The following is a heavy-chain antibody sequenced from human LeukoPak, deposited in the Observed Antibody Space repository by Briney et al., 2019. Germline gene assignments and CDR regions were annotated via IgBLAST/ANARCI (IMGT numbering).Heavy chain of an antibody. CDR1: GFSFSSYG. CDR3: ARSLGPFDY. CDR2: IRYDGRNK. V-gene: IGHV3-30*02. Sequence: GGSLRLSCTASGFSFSSYGMHWVRQAPGKGLEWVAFIRYDGRNKDYANSVKGRFTISRDNSKNTLYLQMNSLRLEGTAVYYCARSLGPFDYWGQGTLVTVSS. D-gene: IGHD3-10*01. J-gene: IGHJ4*02.